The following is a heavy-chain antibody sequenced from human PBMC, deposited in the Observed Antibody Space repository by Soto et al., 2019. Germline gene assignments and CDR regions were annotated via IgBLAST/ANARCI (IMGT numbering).Heavy chain of an antibody. Sequence: GASVKVSCKTSGYTFTSYDINWVRQATGQGLEWKGWMNPYTGSTGYAQKFQGRVTMTRSTSMSTAYMELSSLRSEDTAVYYCARNTVTRDCSGGSCYENWFDPWGQGTLVTVSS. CDR1: GYTFTSYD. J-gene: IGHJ5*02. V-gene: IGHV1-8*01. D-gene: IGHD2-15*01. CDR3: ARNTVTRDCSGGSCYENWFDP. CDR2: MNPYTGST.